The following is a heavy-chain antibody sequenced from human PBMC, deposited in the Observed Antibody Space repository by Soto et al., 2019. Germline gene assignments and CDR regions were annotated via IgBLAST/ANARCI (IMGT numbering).Heavy chain of an antibody. CDR1: GGSMSGYY. Sequence: TETLSLTCRVSGGSMSGYYWSWIRQAPGKGLEWIGYVYYTGSTNYNPSLQSRVTISVDTSNKQFSLSLRLVTAADTAVYFCARSIAVPSSHIDHWGQGIRVTVSS. V-gene: IGHV4-59*01. J-gene: IGHJ4*02. D-gene: IGHD6-6*01. CDR3: ARSIAVPSSHIDH. CDR2: VYYTGST.